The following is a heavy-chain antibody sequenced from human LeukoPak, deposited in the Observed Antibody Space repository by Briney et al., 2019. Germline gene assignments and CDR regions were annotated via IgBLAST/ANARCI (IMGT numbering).Heavy chain of an antibody. CDR3: AREWGYSYGFSDY. CDR2: INPNSGGT. Sequence: ASVKVSCKASGYTFTGYYIHWVRQAPGQGLEWMGWINPNSGGTNYAQKFQGRVTMTRDTSISTAYMELSRLRSDDTAVYYCAREWGYSYGFSDYWGQGTLVTVSS. J-gene: IGHJ4*02. CDR1: GYTFTGYY. D-gene: IGHD5-18*01. V-gene: IGHV1-2*02.